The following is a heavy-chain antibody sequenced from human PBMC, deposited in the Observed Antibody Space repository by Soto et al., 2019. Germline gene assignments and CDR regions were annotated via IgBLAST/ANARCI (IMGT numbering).Heavy chain of an antibody. J-gene: IGHJ5*01. D-gene: IGHD3-10*01. CDR2: IHNNGAT. Sequence: QVQLQESGPGLVKTSHTLFLTCTISGGSIDSGGYYWSWIRQHPTEGLEWIGYIHNNGATYYNPSLTGRVSISADRFKTQFSLHVYSVNAADTGVYYCVKEGAGSYRFDSWGPGVLVTGSS. CDR1: GGSIDSGGYY. V-gene: IGHV4-31*03. CDR3: VKEGAGSYRFDS.